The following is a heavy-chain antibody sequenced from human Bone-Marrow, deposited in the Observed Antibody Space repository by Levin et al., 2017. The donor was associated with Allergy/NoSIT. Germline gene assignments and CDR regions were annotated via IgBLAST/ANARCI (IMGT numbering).Heavy chain of an antibody. Sequence: GGSLRLSCAASGFTFSSYGMHWVRQAPGKGLEWVAAISYDGSDQSYADAVRGRFSISRDNSKNTQFLQMNSLTVEDAAVYYCVAEYYDTSGFDFWGQGTLVSVSS. CDR2: ISYDGSDQ. CDR3: VAEYYDTSGFDF. D-gene: IGHD3-22*01. V-gene: IGHV3-30*03. CDR1: GFTFSSYG. J-gene: IGHJ4*02.